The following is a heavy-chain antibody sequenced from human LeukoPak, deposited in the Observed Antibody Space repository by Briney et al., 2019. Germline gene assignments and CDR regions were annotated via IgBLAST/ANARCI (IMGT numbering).Heavy chain of an antibody. V-gene: IGHV4-4*07. CDR2: IYTSGST. D-gene: IGHD6-6*01. CDR1: GGSISSYY. J-gene: IGHJ5*02. Sequence: SETLSLTCTVSGGSISSYYWSWIRQPAGKGLEWIGHIYTSGSTNYNPSLKSRVTISVDTSKNQFSLKLTSVTAADTAVYYCARSRRTAVFDPWGQGILVTVSS. CDR3: ARSRRTAVFDP.